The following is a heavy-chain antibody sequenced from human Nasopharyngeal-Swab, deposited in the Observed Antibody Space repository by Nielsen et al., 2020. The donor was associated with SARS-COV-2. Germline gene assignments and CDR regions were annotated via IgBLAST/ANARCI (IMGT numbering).Heavy chain of an antibody. CDR2: ISYTGSA. CDR1: GGSINSDDHF. CDR3: AREVITAPDSDAFDI. J-gene: IGHJ3*02. D-gene: IGHD6-13*01. Sequence: TLSLTCTVSGGSINSDDHFWSWVRQHPGRGLEWIGYISYTGSAYYHPSLKSRVTISVDTSKNQFSLRLTSVTAADTAVYYCAREVITAPDSDAFDIWGQGTMVTVSS. V-gene: IGHV4-31*03.